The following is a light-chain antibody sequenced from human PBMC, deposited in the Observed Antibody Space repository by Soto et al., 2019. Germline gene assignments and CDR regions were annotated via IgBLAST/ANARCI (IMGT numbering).Light chain of an antibody. CDR2: GAS. Sequence: EIVLTQSPGTLSLSPGERATLSCRASQSVSSNYLLWYQQKPGQPPRLLIYGASSRATGIPDRFSGSGSRPDFTLTISRLEPEDFALYYCQQCGSSPPWTFGQGTKVEIK. CDR3: QQCGSSPPWT. J-gene: IGKJ1*01. V-gene: IGKV3-20*01. CDR1: QSVSSNY.